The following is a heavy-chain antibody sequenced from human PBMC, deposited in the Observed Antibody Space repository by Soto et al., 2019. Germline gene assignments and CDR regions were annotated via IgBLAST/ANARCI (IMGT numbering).Heavy chain of an antibody. CDR2: IIPIFGTA. CDR1: GGTFSSYA. D-gene: IGHD4-17*01. J-gene: IGHJ6*02. V-gene: IGHV1-69*06. Sequence: SVKVSCKASGGTFSSYAISWVRQAPGQGLEWMGGIIPIFGTANYAQKFQGRVTITADKSTSTAYMELSSLRSEDTAVYYCAFHDYVGTWTSDHRGVTDAWGQGTTVTVSS. CDR3: AFHDYVGTWTSDHRGVTDA.